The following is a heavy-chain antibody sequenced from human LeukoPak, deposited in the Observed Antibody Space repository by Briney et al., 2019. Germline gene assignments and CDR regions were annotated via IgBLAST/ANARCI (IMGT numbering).Heavy chain of an antibody. Sequence: PSETLSLTCTVSGGSISSYYWSWIRQPPGKGLEWIGYIYYSGSTNYNPSLKSRVTISVDTSKNQFSLKLSSVTAADTAVYYCARSPLDSGYDSLFDYWGQGTLVTVSS. D-gene: IGHD5-12*01. V-gene: IGHV4-59*01. CDR3: ARSPLDSGYDSLFDY. CDR2: IYYSGST. CDR1: GGSISSYY. J-gene: IGHJ4*02.